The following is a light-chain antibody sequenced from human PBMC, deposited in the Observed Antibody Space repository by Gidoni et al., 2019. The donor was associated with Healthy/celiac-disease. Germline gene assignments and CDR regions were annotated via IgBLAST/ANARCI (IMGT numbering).Light chain of an antibody. J-gene: IGKJ4*01. V-gene: IGKV3-20*01. CDR2: GAS. CDR1: QSVSSSY. Sequence: IVFTQSPGTLSLSPGERATLSCRASQSVSSSYLAWYQQKPGQAPRLLIYGASFRATGIPARFSGGGSGTDFTLTISRLEAEDFAVYYCQQYGSSPGTFGGGTKVEIK. CDR3: QQYGSSPGT.